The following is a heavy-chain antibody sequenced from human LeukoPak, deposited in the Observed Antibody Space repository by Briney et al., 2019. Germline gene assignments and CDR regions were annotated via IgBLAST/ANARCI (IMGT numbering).Heavy chain of an antibody. Sequence: GGSLRLSCAASGFTFSSYSMTWVRQAPGKGLEWISYISGGSGDIFYAGSVQGRFTTSRDNAENTLYLQMNSLRAEDTAVYYCARSGGYNRLDYWGQGTLVTVSS. J-gene: IGHJ4*02. CDR1: GFTFSSYS. CDR3: ARSGGYNRLDY. V-gene: IGHV3-21*05. D-gene: IGHD5-18*01. CDR2: ISGGSGDI.